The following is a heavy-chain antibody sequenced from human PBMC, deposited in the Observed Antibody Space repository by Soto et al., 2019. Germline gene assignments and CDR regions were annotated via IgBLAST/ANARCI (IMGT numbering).Heavy chain of an antibody. Sequence: PGGSLRLSCAASGFTFSSYGMHWVRQAPGKGLEWVAVISYDGSNKYYADSVKGRFTISRDNSKNTLYLQMNSLRAEDTAVYYCAKDLPDIVATSGLGMDVWGQGTTVTVS. D-gene: IGHD5-12*01. J-gene: IGHJ6*02. CDR1: GFTFSSYG. CDR2: ISYDGSNK. V-gene: IGHV3-30*18. CDR3: AKDLPDIVATSGLGMDV.